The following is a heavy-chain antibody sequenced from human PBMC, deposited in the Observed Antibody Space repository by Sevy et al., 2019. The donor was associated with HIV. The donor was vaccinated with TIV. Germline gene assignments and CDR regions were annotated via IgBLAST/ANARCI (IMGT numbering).Heavy chain of an antibody. Sequence: ASVKVSCKTSGYTFIKHPLSWVRQAPGQGLEWMGCIRTYNGERKYAQKFQGRATMTTDTSTSTGYMELRSLRSDDTAVYYCARDSDGSGRYYLDYFDSWGQGTLVTVSS. J-gene: IGHJ4*02. V-gene: IGHV1-18*01. CDR2: IRTYNGER. D-gene: IGHD3-22*01. CDR3: ARDSDGSGRYYLDYFDS. CDR1: GYTFIKHP.